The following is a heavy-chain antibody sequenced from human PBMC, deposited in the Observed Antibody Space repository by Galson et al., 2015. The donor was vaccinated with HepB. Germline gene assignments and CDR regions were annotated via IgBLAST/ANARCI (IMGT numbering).Heavy chain of an antibody. CDR3: ARGRWGTTDYYGMDV. J-gene: IGHJ6*02. CDR1: GGTFSSYA. D-gene: IGHD1-7*01. CDR2: IIPIFGTA. V-gene: IGHV1-69*13. Sequence: SVKVSCKASGGTFSSYAISWVRQAPGQGLEWMGGIIPIFGTANYAQKFQGRVTITADESTSTAYMELSSLRSEDTAVYYCARGRWGTTDYYGMDVWGQGTTVTVSS.